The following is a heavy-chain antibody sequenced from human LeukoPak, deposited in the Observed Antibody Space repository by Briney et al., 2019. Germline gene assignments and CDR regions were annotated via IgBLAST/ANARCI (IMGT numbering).Heavy chain of an antibody. V-gene: IGHV3-30*03. CDR3: ARETPYLDY. Sequence: GRSLRLSCAASGFTFSNYGMHWVRQAPGKGLEWVAIISYDGSNKYYADSVKGRFTISRDNSKNTLYLQMNSLRAEDTTVYYCARETPYLDYWGQGTLVTVSS. J-gene: IGHJ4*02. D-gene: IGHD2-2*02. CDR2: ISYDGSNK. CDR1: GFTFSNYG.